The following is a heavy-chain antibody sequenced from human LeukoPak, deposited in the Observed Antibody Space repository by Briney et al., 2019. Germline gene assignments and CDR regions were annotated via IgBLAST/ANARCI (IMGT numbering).Heavy chain of an antibody. J-gene: IGHJ4*02. CDR3: AKAGLVRGGALDS. D-gene: IGHD4/OR15-4a*01. Sequence: PGGSLRLSCEASGFTFSTYGINWVRQAPGKGLEWVSAISGSGGSTYYADSVKGRFSISRDNSKNTLYLQMNSLRVEDTAVYYCAKAGLVRGGALDSWGQGTLVTVSS. V-gene: IGHV3-23*01. CDR2: ISGSGGST. CDR1: GFTFSTYG.